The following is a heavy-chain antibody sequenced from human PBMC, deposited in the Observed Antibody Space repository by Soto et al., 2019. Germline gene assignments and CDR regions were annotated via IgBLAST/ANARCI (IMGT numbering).Heavy chain of an antibody. CDR2: INHSGST. V-gene: IGHV4-34*01. D-gene: IGHD6-6*01. Sequence: PSETLSLTCAVYGGSFSGYYWSWIRQPPGKGLEWIGEINHSGSTNYNPSLKSRVTISVDTSKNQFSLKLSSVTAADTAVYYCARGVHSSSSSAFDIWGQGTMVTVSS. J-gene: IGHJ3*02. CDR1: GGSFSGYY. CDR3: ARGVHSSSSSAFDI.